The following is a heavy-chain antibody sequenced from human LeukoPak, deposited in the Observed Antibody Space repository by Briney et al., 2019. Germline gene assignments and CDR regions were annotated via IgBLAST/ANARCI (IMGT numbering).Heavy chain of an antibody. Sequence: SQTLSLTCTVSGGSISSGGYYWSWIRQHPGKGLEWIGYIYYSGSTYYNPSLKSRVTISVDTSRNQFSLKLSSVTAADTAVYYCARASYSPEGDFWGQGTLVTVSS. CDR2: IYYSGST. V-gene: IGHV4-31*03. D-gene: IGHD2-15*01. CDR3: ARASYSPEGDF. J-gene: IGHJ4*02. CDR1: GGSISSGGYY.